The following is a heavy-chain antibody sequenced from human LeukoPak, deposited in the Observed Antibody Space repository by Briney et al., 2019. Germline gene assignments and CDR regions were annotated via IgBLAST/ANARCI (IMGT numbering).Heavy chain of an antibody. J-gene: IGHJ4*02. D-gene: IGHD4-17*01. CDR1: GFTFSSYA. CDR3: AKDYGDYVFYFDY. Sequence: GGSPRLSCAASGFTFSSYAMSWVRQAPGKGLEWVSAISGSGGSTYYADSVKGRFTISRDSSKNTLYLQMNSLRAEDTAVYYCAKDYGDYVFYFDYWGQGTLVTVSS. V-gene: IGHV3-23*01. CDR2: ISGSGGST.